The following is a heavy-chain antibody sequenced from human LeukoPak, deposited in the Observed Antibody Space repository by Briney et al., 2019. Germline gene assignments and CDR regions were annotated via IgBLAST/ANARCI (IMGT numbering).Heavy chain of an antibody. J-gene: IGHJ4*02. CDR2: INRNGDST. D-gene: IGHD1-26*01. CDR3: ARKGLGGELGGFDS. Sequence: GSLRLSCAASGFTFSRNGMTWVRQAPGKGLEWVSGINRNGDSTGYADFVKGRFTISRDNAKNSLYLQMNSLRVDDTALYHCARKGLGGELGGFDSWGQGTLVTVSS. V-gene: IGHV3-20*01. CDR1: GFTFSRNG.